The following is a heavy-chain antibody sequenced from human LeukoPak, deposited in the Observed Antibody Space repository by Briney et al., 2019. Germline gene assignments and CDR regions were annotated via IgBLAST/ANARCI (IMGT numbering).Heavy chain of an antibody. CDR1: GGSISSYY. CDR3: ARPNDYGDYGTFDY. V-gene: IGHV4-59*01. J-gene: IGHJ4*02. CDR2: IYYSGST. Sequence: SETLSLTCTVSGGSISSYYWSWIRQPPGKGLEWIGYIYYSGSTNYNPSLKSRVTISVDTSKNQFSLKLSSVTAADTAVYYCARPNDYGDYGTFDYWGQGTLVTVSS. D-gene: IGHD4-17*01.